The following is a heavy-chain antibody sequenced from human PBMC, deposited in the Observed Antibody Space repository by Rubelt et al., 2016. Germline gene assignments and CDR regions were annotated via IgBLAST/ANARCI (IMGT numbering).Heavy chain of an antibody. V-gene: IGHV2-70*01. Sequence: QVTLRESGPALVKPTQTLTLTCTFSGFSLSTSGMCVSWIRQPPGKALEWLALIDWDDDKYYSTSLKTRRTISKDTSKNQEVLTMTNMDPVETATYYSARIPNWRYWYFDLWGRGTLVTVSS. J-gene: IGHJ2*01. CDR2: IDWDDDK. CDR3: ARIPNWRYWYFDL. CDR1: GFSLSTSGMC. D-gene: IGHD1-1*01.